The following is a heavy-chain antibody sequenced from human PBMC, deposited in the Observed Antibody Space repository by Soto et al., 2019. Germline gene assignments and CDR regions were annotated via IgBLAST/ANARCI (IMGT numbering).Heavy chain of an antibody. V-gene: IGHV3-11*01. CDR1: GFIFSDYY. J-gene: IGHJ5*02. CDR3: AGRYNYDSSGLDP. Sequence: QVQLVESGGGLVKPGGSLRLSCAASGFIFSDYYMSWVRQAPGKGREWVSYISPSGSSIYYADSVKGRFTISRDNAENSLFLQMNSLRAEDIAIYYCAGRYNYDSSGLDPWGQGTLVTVSS. D-gene: IGHD3-22*01. CDR2: ISPSGSSI.